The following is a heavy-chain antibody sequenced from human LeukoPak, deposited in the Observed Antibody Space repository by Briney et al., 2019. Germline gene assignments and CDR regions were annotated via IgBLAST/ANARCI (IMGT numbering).Heavy chain of an antibody. V-gene: IGHV3-23*01. J-gene: IGHJ4*02. CDR3: AKATTAIVVDNFFDY. Sequence: GGSLRLSCVVSGITLSNYGMSWVRQAPGKGLEWVSAISGNGGATYYADSVKGRFTISRDNSKNTLHLQMNSLRAEDTALYYCAKATTAIVVDNFFDYWGQGTLVSVSS. CDR2: ISGNGGAT. D-gene: IGHD3-22*01. CDR1: GITLSNYG.